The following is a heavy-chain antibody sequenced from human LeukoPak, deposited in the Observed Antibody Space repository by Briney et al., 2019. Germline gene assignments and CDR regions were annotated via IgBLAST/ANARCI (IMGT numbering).Heavy chain of an antibody. J-gene: IGHJ5*02. Sequence: ASVKVSCKASGYTFTSYGISWVRQAPGQGLEWMGWISAYNGNTNYAQRLQGRVTMTTDTSTSTAYMKLRSLRSDDTAVYYCARSELRYFDWLLMNNWFDPWGQGTLVTVSS. D-gene: IGHD3-9*01. CDR1: GYTFTSYG. CDR2: ISAYNGNT. V-gene: IGHV1-18*01. CDR3: ARSELRYFDWLLMNNWFDP.